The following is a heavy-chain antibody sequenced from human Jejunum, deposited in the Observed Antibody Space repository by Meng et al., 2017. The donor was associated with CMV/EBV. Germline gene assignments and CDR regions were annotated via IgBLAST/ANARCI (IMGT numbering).Heavy chain of an antibody. V-gene: IGHV4-59*08. CDR3: VRHGDCSSGSCYYHWFDP. D-gene: IGHD2-2*01. Sequence: QVNRQESGPGLVKPSETLSLTCSVSGGSINTYYWGWIRQSPGKGLEWIGNIYNYGGTYYNPSLKSRVTISTDTSKNEFSLRLKSVTAADTAVYYCVRHGDCSSGSCYYHWFDPWGQGSLVTVSS. J-gene: IGHJ5*02. CDR1: GGSINTYY. CDR2: IYNYGGT.